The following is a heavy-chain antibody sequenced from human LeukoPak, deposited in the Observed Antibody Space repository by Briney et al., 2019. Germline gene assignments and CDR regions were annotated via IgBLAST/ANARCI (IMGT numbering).Heavy chain of an antibody. CDR1: GFTFSTYW. J-gene: IGHJ4*02. D-gene: IGHD3-10*01. CDR3: ARDNYGSGSYYTYFDY. Sequence: GGSLRLSCAASGFTFSTYWMTWVRQAPGKGLEWVANIMQDGSEKNYVDSVKGRFTISRDNAKNSLYLQMNSLRAEETAVYYCARDNYGSGSYYTYFDYWGQGTLVTVSS. V-gene: IGHV3-7*01. CDR2: IMQDGSEK.